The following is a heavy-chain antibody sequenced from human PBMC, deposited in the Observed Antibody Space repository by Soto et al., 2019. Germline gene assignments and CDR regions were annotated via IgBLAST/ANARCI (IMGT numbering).Heavy chain of an antibody. CDR2: ISGSGGST. CDR3: AKDHGAVTTYYFDY. V-gene: IGHV3-23*01. D-gene: IGHD4-17*01. CDR1: GFTFSNYA. J-gene: IGHJ4*02. Sequence: GGSLRLSCAASGFTFSNYAMNWVRQAPGKGLEWVSGISGSGGSTYYADSVKGRFTISRDNSKNTLYLQMNSLRAEDTAVYYCAKDHGAVTTYYFDYWGQGTLVTVSS.